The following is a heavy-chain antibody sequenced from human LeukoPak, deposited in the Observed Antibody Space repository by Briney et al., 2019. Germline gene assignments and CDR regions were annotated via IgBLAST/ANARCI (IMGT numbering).Heavy chain of an antibody. CDR2: ISGSGGST. CDR3: AKDWGTYYYDSSGYYLSSFDY. D-gene: IGHD3-22*01. Sequence: GGSLRLSCAASGFTFSSYAMSWVRQAPGKGLEWVSAISGSGGSTYYADSVKGRSTISRDNSKNTLYLQMNSLRAEDTAVYYCAKDWGTYYYDSSGYYLSSFDYWGQGTLVTVSS. CDR1: GFTFSSYA. V-gene: IGHV3-23*01. J-gene: IGHJ4*02.